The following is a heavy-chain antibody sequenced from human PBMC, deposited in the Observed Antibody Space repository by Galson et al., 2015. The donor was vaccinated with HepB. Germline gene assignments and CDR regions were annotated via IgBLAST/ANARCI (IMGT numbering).Heavy chain of an antibody. J-gene: IGHJ3*02. D-gene: IGHD2-15*01. Sequence: SVKASCKASGYTFTSYYMHWARQAPGQGLEWMGIINPSGGSTSYAQKFQGRVTMTRDTSTSTVYMELSSLRSEDTAVYYCARVRYCSGGSCYFSDAFDIWGQGTMVTVSS. CDR3: ARVRYCSGGSCYFSDAFDI. V-gene: IGHV1-46*03. CDR2: INPSGGST. CDR1: GYTFTSYY.